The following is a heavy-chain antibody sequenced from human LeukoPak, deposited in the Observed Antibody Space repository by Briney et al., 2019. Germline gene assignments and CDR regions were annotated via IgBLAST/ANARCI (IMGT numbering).Heavy chain of an antibody. V-gene: IGHV3-23*01. CDR2: ISGSGGST. Sequence: GGSLRLSCAASGFTFTKFALSWVRQAPGKGPEWVSTISGSGGSTYYADSVKGRFTISRDNSKNTLYLQMNSLRAEDTAVYYCAKVLNSYYYDSSGSHWGQGTLVTVSS. CDR3: AKVLNSYYYDSSGSH. J-gene: IGHJ4*02. D-gene: IGHD3-22*01. CDR1: GFTFTKFA.